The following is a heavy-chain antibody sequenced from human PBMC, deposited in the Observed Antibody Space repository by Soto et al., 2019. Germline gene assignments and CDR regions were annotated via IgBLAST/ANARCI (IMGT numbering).Heavy chain of an antibody. D-gene: IGHD2-21*01. CDR2: IGAGGDIT. J-gene: IGHJ4*02. V-gene: IGHV3-23*01. CDR1: GFSFSNFA. Sequence: AXVSLRLSCAASGFSFSNFAMSWVRQAPGKGLEWVSGIGAGGDITFYADSVKGRFGISRDNSKNTVYLQVNSLRAEDTAVYFCAKDDFTDRGEDYFDQWGPGTLVTVSS. CDR3: AKDDFTDRGEDYFDQ.